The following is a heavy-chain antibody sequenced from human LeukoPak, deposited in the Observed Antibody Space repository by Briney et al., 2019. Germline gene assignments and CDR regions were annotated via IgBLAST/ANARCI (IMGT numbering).Heavy chain of an antibody. CDR1: GGSISSSYY. D-gene: IGHD6-13*01. CDR2: IYYSGST. V-gene: IGHV4-39*01. J-gene: IGHJ3*02. CDR3: ARHHSSSWSGNAFDI. Sequence: SETLSLTCTVSGGSISSSYYWGWIRQPPGKGLEWIGSIYYSGSTYYTPPLKSRVPISVNTSKNQFSLKLSSVTAADTAVDYCARHHSSSWSGNAFDIWGQGTMVTVSS.